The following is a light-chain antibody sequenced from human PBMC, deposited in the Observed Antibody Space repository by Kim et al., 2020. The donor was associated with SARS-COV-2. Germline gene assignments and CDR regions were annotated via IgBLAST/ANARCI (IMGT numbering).Light chain of an antibody. Sequence: QSALTQPASVSGSPGQSIIISCTGTSSDVGGYNYVSWYQQHPGKAPKLMIYDVSNRPSGVSNRFSGSKSGNTASLNISGLQAEDEADYYCSSSTATTPLFGGGTKLTV. CDR2: DVS. CDR3: SSSTATTPL. CDR1: SSDVGGYNY. J-gene: IGLJ2*01. V-gene: IGLV2-14*03.